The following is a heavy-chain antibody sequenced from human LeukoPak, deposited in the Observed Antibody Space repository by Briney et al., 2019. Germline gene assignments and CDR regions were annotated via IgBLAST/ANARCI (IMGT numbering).Heavy chain of an antibody. CDR3: TRGGLWYFDL. CDR2: IYYSGST. CDR1: GDSIGTFY. D-gene: IGHD3/OR15-3a*01. J-gene: IGHJ2*01. V-gene: IGHV4-59*08. Sequence: SETLSLTCNVSGDSIGTFYWSWIRQSPGKGLEWIGYIYYSGSTNYNPSLKSRVNISVDTSKNQFSLKLSSVTAADRAVYYCTRGGLWYFDLWGRGTLVTVSS.